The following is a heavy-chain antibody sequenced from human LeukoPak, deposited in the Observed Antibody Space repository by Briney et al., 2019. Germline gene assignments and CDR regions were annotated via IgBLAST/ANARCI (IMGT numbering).Heavy chain of an antibody. Sequence: PSETLSLTCTVSGGSISSYYWSWIRQPPGKGLEWIGYIYYSGSTYYNPSLKSRVSISVDTSKDQFSLKLSSVTAADTAVYYCARHRDSSGWYDFDYWGQGTLVTVSS. J-gene: IGHJ4*02. CDR1: GGSISSYY. CDR2: IYYSGST. CDR3: ARHRDSSGWYDFDY. D-gene: IGHD6-19*01. V-gene: IGHV4-59*04.